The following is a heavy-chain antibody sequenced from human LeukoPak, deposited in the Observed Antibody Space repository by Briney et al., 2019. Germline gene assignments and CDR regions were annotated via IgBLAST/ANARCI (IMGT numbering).Heavy chain of an antibody. Sequence: ASVKVSCKASGYTFTSYYMHWVRQAPGQGLEWIGIIHPSGGSTSYAQKFQGRVTMTRDMSTSTVYMELSGLRSEDTAVYYCARGHREVPAAIVWYFDLWGRGTLVTASS. J-gene: IGHJ2*01. CDR2: IHPSGGST. CDR3: ARGHREVPAAIVWYFDL. V-gene: IGHV1-46*01. D-gene: IGHD2-2*01. CDR1: GYTFTSYY.